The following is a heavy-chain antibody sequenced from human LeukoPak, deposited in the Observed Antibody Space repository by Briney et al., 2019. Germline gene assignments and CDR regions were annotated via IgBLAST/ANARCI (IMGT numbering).Heavy chain of an antibody. D-gene: IGHD3-10*01. CDR1: RGSISPDH. J-gene: IGHJ4*02. CDR2: IFYTGRA. Sequence: SETLSLTCTVSRGSISPDHCAWIRQFPGKGLDWIGYIFYTGRARYSPSLEGRATLTVDMSKNQVSLKLSSVTAADTAMYYCARLVDGAYTRVDSWGQGTLVTVSS. CDR3: ARLVDGAYTRVDS. V-gene: IGHV4-59*08.